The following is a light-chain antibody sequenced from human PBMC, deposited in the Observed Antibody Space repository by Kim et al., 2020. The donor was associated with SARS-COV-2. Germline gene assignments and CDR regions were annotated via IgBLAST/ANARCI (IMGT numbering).Light chain of an antibody. V-gene: IGKV1-5*03. CDR2: KAS. J-gene: IGKJ2*01. CDR3: QQCNSYSRPMYT. CDR1: QSISSW. Sequence: DIQMTQSPSTLSASVGDRVTITCRASQSISSWLAWYQQKPGKAPKLLIYKASSLESGVPSRFSGSGSGTEFTLTISSLQPDDFATYYCQQCNSYSRPMYTFGQGTKLEI.